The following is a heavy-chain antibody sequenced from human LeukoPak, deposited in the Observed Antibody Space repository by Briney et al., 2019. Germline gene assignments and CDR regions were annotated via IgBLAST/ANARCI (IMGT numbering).Heavy chain of an antibody. CDR2: IDPSDSYT. Sequence: GESLKISCKGSGYRFTSYWIGWVRQTPGKGLEWMGRIDPSDSYTNYSPSFQGHVTISADKSISTAYLQWSSLKASGTAMYYCASPRGYYYDSSGIPPADYYGMDVWGQGTTVTVSS. J-gene: IGHJ6*02. V-gene: IGHV5-10-1*01. CDR1: GYRFTSYW. D-gene: IGHD3-22*01. CDR3: ASPRGYYYDSSGIPPADYYGMDV.